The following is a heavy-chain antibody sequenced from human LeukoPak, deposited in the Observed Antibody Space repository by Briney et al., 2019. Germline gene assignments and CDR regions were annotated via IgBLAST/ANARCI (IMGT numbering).Heavy chain of an antibody. J-gene: IGHJ4*02. CDR1: GYTFTGYY. D-gene: IGHD3-22*01. V-gene: IGHV1-2*02. CDR2: INPNSGGT. CDR3: ARPDYYDSSGYDY. Sequence: ASVKVSCKASGYTFTGYYMHWVRQAPGQGLEWMGWINPNSGGTNYAQKFQGRVTMTRDTSISTAYMELRSLRSDDTAVYYCARPDYYDSSGYDYWGQGTLVTVSS.